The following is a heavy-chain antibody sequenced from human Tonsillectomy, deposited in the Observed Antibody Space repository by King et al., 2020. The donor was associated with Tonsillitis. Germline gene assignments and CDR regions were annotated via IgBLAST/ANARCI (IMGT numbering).Heavy chain of an antibody. CDR2: ISYEGKNT. J-gene: IGHJ6*02. CDR3: ATPGRGGSGSSYDHQYYGMDV. D-gene: IGHD3-10*01. Sequence: VQLVESGGGVVQPGRSLRLSCAASGFIFSSHGMHWVRQAPGKGLEWLATISYEGKNTYYADSVKGRFTISRDNSRNTLFLQMNSLRAEDTAVYYCATPGRGGSGSSYDHQYYGMDVWGQGTTVTVSS. V-gene: IGHV3-30*03. CDR1: GFIFSSHG.